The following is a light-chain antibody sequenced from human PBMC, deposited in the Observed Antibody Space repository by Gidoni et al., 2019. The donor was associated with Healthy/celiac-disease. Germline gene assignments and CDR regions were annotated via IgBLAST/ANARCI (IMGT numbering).Light chain of an antibody. CDR3: QQANSFPPT. CDR2: AAS. Sequence: DIQMTQSPSSVSASVGDRVTITCRASPGISSWLAWYQQKPGNAPKLLIYAASSLQSGVPSRFSGSGSGTDFTLTISSLQPEDFATYYCQQANSFPPTFGPGTKVDIK. V-gene: IGKV1-12*01. CDR1: PGISSW. J-gene: IGKJ3*01.